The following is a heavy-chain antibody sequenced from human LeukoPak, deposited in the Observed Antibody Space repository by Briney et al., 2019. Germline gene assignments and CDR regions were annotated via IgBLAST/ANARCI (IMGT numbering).Heavy chain of an antibody. CDR3: ASASIGYCSSTSCPLGAFDI. J-gene: IGHJ3*02. CDR2: IYYSGST. CDR1: GGSISSYY. V-gene: IGHV4-59*01. Sequence: SETLSLTCTVSGGSISSYYWGWIRQPPGKGLEWIGYIYYSGSTNYNPSLKSRVTISVDTSKNQFSLKLSSVTAADTAVYYCASASIGYCSSTSCPLGAFDIWGQGTMVTVSS. D-gene: IGHD2-2*01.